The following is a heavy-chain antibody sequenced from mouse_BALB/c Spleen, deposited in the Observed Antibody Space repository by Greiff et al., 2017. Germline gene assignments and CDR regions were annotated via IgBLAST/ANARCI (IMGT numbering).Heavy chain of an antibody. CDR2: INPSSGYT. D-gene: IGHD2-3*01. CDR1: GYTFTSYT. CDR3: ARGDIYDGPLDY. Sequence: VQLQQSGAELARPGASVKMSCKASGYTFTSYTMHWVKQRPGQGLEWIGYINPSSGYTNYNQKFKDKATSTADKSSSTAYMQLSSLTSEDSAVYYCARGDIYDGPLDYWGQGTTLTVSS. V-gene: IGHV1-4*01. J-gene: IGHJ2*01.